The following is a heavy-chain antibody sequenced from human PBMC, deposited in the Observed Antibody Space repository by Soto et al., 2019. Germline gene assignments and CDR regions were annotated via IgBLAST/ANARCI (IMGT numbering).Heavy chain of an antibody. J-gene: IGHJ6*02. CDR2: IYYSGST. V-gene: IGHV4-31*03. CDR1: GGSISSGGYY. Sequence: SATLSLTCTLSGGSISSGGYYWSWIRQHPGKCLQRVGYIYYSGSTYYNPSLKSRVTISVDTSKNQFSLELTRLTSDDTAIYYCARGDSTDCSNGVCSFFYNHDMDVWGQGTTVTVSS. D-gene: IGHD2-8*01. CDR3: ARGDSTDCSNGVCSFFYNHDMDV.